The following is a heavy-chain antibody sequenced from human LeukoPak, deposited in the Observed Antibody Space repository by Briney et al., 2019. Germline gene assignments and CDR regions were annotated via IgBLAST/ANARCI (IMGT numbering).Heavy chain of an antibody. D-gene: IGHD4-23*01. V-gene: IGHV3-23*01. CDR1: GFTFSSYA. CDR2: ISGSGGST. CDR3: AKRVGGLFDY. J-gene: IGHJ4*02. Sequence: GGSLRLSCAASGFTFSSYAMSWVREAPWKGLEWVSAISGSGGSTYYADSVKGRFTISRDNSKNTLYLQMNSLRAEDTAVYYCAKRVGGLFDYWGQGTLVTVSS.